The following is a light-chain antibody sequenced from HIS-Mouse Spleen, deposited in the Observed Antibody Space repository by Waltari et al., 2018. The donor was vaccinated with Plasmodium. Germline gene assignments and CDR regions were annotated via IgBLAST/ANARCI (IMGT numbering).Light chain of an antibody. V-gene: IGKV3-15*01. J-gene: IGKJ3*01. CDR1: QSVSSN. Sequence: EIVMTQSPATLSVSPGERANLSCRASQSVSSNLAWYQQKPGQAPSLLIYGASTRATGIPARFSGSGSGTEFTLTISSLQSEDFAVYYCQQYNNWSFTFGPGTKVDIK. CDR3: QQYNNWSFT. CDR2: GAS.